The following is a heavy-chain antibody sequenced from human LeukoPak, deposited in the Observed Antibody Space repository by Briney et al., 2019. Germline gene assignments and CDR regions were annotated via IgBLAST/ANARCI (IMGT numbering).Heavy chain of an antibody. J-gene: IGHJ4*02. CDR1: GFTFNKYW. CDR3: ASEGELGYGYFY. V-gene: IGHV3-7*01. CDR2: IKQDGSAE. D-gene: IGHD5-18*01. Sequence: GGSLRLSCAASGFTFNKYWMSWVRQLPGKGLEWVANIKQDGSAENYVASVKGRFTVSRDNAKNSRYLQMNSLTVEDTAVYYCASEGELGYGYFYWGQGTLVTVPS.